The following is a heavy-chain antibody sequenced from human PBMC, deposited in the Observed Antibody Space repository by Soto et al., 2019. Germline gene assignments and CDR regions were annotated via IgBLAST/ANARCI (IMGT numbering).Heavy chain of an antibody. D-gene: IGHD2-2*01. J-gene: IGHJ4*02. CDR1: GGSISSGGYY. CDR2: IYYSGST. Sequence: QAQLQESGPGLVKPSQTLSLTCTVSGGSISSGGYYWSWIRQHPGKGLEWIGYIYYSGSTYYNPSLTSRVTISVDTSKNQFSLKLSSVTAADTAVYYCASTYSKVVDSLDYWGQGTLVTVSS. CDR3: ASTYSKVVDSLDY. V-gene: IGHV4-31*03.